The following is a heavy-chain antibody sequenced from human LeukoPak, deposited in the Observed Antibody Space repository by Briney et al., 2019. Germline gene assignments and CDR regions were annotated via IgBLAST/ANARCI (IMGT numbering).Heavy chain of an antibody. CDR2: INHSGST. J-gene: IGHJ5*02. Sequence: SETLSLTCAVYGGSFSGYYWSWIRQPPGKGLEWIGEINHSGSTNYNPSLKSRVTISVDTSKNQFSLKLSSVTAADTAVYYCARDHPSAAAGKSWFDPWGQGTLVTVSS. CDR3: ARDHPSAAAGKSWFDP. V-gene: IGHV4-34*01. CDR1: GGSFSGYY. D-gene: IGHD6-13*01.